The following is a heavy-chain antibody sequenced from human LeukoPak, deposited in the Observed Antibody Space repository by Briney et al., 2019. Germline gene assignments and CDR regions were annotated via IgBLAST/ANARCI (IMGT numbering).Heavy chain of an antibody. J-gene: IGHJ5*02. CDR3: AREVGTMIVGGFDP. Sequence: GASVTVSCKASGYTFTNYGITWVRQAPGQGLEWMGRINPNSGGTNYAQKFQGRVTMTRDTSISTAYMELSRLRSDDTAVYYCAREVGTMIVGGFDPWGQGTLVTVSS. CDR2: INPNSGGT. CDR1: GYTFTNYG. D-gene: IGHD3-22*01. V-gene: IGHV1-2*06.